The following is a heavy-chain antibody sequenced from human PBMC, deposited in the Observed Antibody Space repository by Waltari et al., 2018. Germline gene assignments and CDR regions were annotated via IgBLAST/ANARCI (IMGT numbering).Heavy chain of an antibody. CDR1: GGTFSSYA. CDR3: ATVYAIGSYYYYYMDV. D-gene: IGHD2-8*01. V-gene: IGHV1-69*14. J-gene: IGHJ6*03. CDR2: IIPIFGTA. Sequence: QVQLVQSGAEVKKPGSSVKVSCKASGGTFSSYAISWVRQAPGQGLEWMGGIIPIFGTANYAQKFQGRVTITADKSTSIAYMELSSLRSEDTAVYYCATVYAIGSYYYYYMDVWGKGTTVTVSS.